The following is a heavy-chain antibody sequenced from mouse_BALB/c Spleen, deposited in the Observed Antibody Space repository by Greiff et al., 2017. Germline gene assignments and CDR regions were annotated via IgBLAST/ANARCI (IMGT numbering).Heavy chain of an antibody. D-gene: IGHD1-2*01. V-gene: IGHV7-3*02. CDR1: GFTFTDYY. CDR2: IRNKANGYTT. Sequence: EVHLVESGGGLVQPGGSLRLSCATSGFTFTDYYMSWVRQPPGKALEWLGFIRNKANGYTTEYSASVKGRFTISRDNSKSILYLQMNTLRAEDSATYYCAREVRPYAMDYWGQGTSVTVSS. CDR3: AREVRPYAMDY. J-gene: IGHJ4*01.